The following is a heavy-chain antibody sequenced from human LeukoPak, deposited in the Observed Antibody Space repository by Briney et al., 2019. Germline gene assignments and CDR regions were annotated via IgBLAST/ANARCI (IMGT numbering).Heavy chain of an antibody. D-gene: IGHD1-26*01. CDR1: GYTFTSYG. Sequence: ASVKVSCKASGYTFTSYGISWVRQAPGQGLEWMGWINPNSGGTNYAQKFQGRVTMTRDTSISTAYMELSRLRSDDTAVYYCARVWELNFDYWGQGTLVTVSS. J-gene: IGHJ4*02. V-gene: IGHV1-2*02. CDR2: INPNSGGT. CDR3: ARVWELNFDY.